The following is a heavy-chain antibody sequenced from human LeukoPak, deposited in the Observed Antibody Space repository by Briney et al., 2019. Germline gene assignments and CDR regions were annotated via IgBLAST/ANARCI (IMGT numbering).Heavy chain of an antibody. D-gene: IGHD3-10*01. CDR1: GGSFSGYY. CDR3: ASNSFDYYGSGSYSVDY. V-gene: IGHV4-34*01. Sequence: SETLSLTCAVYGGSFSGYYWSWIRQPPGKGLEWIGEINHSGSTNYNPSLKMRVTISVDTSKNQFSLKLSSVTAADTAVYYCASNSFDYYGSGSYSVDYWGQGTLVTVSS. J-gene: IGHJ4*02. CDR2: INHSGST.